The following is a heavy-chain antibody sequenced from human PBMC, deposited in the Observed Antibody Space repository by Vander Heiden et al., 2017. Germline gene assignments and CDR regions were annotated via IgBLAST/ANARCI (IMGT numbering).Heavy chain of an antibody. D-gene: IGHD3-3*01. J-gene: IGHJ4*02. CDR3: AREPDSFDF. V-gene: IGHV3-7*01. CDR1: GFTLSSYW. Sequence: VQLVASGGGLVKPGGSLRHSFAASGFTLSSYWMNWVRQAPGKGLEWVANIKKDGSETSYVDSVKGRFTISRDNAKNSLYLHMFGLRAEDTAVYFCAREPDSFDFWGQGTLVTVSS. CDR2: IKKDGSET.